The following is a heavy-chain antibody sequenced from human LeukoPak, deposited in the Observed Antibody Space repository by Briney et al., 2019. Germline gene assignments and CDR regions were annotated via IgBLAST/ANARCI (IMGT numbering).Heavy chain of an antibody. Sequence: SETLSLTCTVSGGSINSSSYYWGWIRQPPGKGLEWIGSIYYSGSTYYNPSLKSRVTISVDTSKNQFSLKLSSVTAADTAVYYCAREGGIVGATKGLDYWGQGTLVTVSS. CDR3: AREGGIVGATKGLDY. CDR2: IYYSGST. V-gene: IGHV4-39*01. CDR1: GGSINSSSYY. D-gene: IGHD1-26*01. J-gene: IGHJ4*02.